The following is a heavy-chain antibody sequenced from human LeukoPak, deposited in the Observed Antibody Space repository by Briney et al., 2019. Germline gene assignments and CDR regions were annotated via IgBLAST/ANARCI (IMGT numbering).Heavy chain of an antibody. CDR2: INKDGSAT. V-gene: IGHV3-43*02. Sequence: GGSLRLSCEASGFTFDAYAMHWVRQPPGRGLEWVSLINKDGSATYYADSVKGRFTISRDNSKNSLYLQRNRLRSEVTALYYCATWAFYHSLDVWGQGSTVTVSS. D-gene: IGHD1-26*01. J-gene: IGHJ6*02. CDR3: ATWAFYHSLDV. CDR1: GFTFDAYA.